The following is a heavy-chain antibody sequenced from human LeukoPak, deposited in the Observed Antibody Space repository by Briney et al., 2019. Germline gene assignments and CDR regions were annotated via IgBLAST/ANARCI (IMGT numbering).Heavy chain of an antibody. V-gene: IGHV3-7*04. Sequence: GGSLRLSCAASGFTFSNYWMGWVRQAPGKGLEWVALIKQDGSEKYYVDSVKGRFTISRDNAENSLYLQMSSLRVEGTAVYYCARGRPHDYWGQGTLVTVSS. J-gene: IGHJ4*02. CDR2: IKQDGSEK. CDR3: ARGRPHDY. CDR1: GFTFSNYW.